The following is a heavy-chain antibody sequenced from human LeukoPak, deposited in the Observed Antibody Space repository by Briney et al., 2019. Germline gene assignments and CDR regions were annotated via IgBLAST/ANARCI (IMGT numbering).Heavy chain of an antibody. CDR1: GFTFSSYS. CDR3: ARESAAAGTSFDY. V-gene: IGHV3-48*02. Sequence: GGSLRLSCAASGFTFSSYSMNWVRQAPGKGLEWVSYISSSGSTIDHADSVKGRFTISRDNAKNSLYLQMNSLRDEDTAVYYCARESAAAGTSFDYWGQGTLVTVSS. CDR2: ISSSGSTI. D-gene: IGHD6-13*01. J-gene: IGHJ4*02.